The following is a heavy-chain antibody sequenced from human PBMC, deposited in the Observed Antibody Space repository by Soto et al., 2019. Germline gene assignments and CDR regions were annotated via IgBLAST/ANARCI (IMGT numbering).Heavy chain of an antibody. CDR2: IYYSGST. CDR3: ASWDTAMDLALLNGYGMDV. Sequence: QVQLQESGPGLVKPSQTLSLTCTVSGGSISSGGYYWSWIRQHPGKGLEWIGYIYYSGSTYYNPSLKSRVTISVDTSKNQFSLKLSSVTAADTAVYYCASWDTAMDLALLNGYGMDVWGQGTTVTVSS. D-gene: IGHD5-18*01. J-gene: IGHJ6*02. V-gene: IGHV4-31*03. CDR1: GGSISSGGYY.